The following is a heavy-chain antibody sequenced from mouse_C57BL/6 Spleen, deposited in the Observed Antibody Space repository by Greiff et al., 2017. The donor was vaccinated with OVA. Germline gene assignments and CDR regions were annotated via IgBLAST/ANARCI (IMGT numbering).Heavy chain of an antibody. Sequence: VQLKESGPVLVKPGASVKMSCKASGYTFTDYYMNWVKQSHGKSLEWIGVINPYNGGTSYNQKFKGKATLTVDKSSSTAYMELNSLTSEDSAVYYCARRGDGYYWGQGTLVTVSA. J-gene: IGHJ3*01. CDR3: ARRGDGYY. CDR2: INPYNGGT. V-gene: IGHV1-19*01. CDR1: GYTFTDYY. D-gene: IGHD2-3*01.